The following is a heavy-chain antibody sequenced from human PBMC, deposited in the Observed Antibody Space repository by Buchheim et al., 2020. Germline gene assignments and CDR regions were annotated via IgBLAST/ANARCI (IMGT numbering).Heavy chain of an antibody. D-gene: IGHD2-15*01. CDR2: ISGSGAST. CDR3: AKYHHLGPCSGGYCSRYFNL. V-gene: IGHV3-23*01. J-gene: IGHJ2*01. Sequence: EEQLLESGGGLVQPGGSLRLSCAASGFTFSSYAMTWVRQAPGKGLEWVSTISGSGASTDYADSMKGRVTISRDNSKNTLYVQMNSLRVEDTAVYYCAKYHHLGPCSGGYCSRYFNLWGRGTL. CDR1: GFTFSSYA.